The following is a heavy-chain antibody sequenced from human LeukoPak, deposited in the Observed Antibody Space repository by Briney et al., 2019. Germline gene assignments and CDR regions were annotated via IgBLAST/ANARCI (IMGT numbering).Heavy chain of an antibody. CDR3: ARSFSGYDYYFDY. J-gene: IGHJ4*02. V-gene: IGHV4-31*03. Sequence: PSETLSLTCTVSGGSISSGGYYWSWIRRHPGKGLEWIGYIYYSGSTYYNPSLKSRVTISVDTSKNQFSLKLSSVTAADTAVYYCARSFSGYDYYFDYWGQGTLVTVSS. D-gene: IGHD5-12*01. CDR1: GGSISSGGYY. CDR2: IYYSGST.